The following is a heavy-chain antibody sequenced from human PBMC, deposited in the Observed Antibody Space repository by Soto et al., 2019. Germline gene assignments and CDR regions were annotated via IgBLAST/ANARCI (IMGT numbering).Heavy chain of an antibody. CDR2: IYHSGST. V-gene: IGHV4-4*02. CDR1: SGSISSSNW. J-gene: IGHJ4*02. Sequence: SETLSLTCAVSSGSISSSNWWSWVRQPPGKGLEWIGEIYHSGSTNYNPSLKSRVTISVDKSKNQFSLKLSSVTAADTAVYYCARAPYYDILTGDRHFDYWGQGTLVTVSS. D-gene: IGHD3-9*01. CDR3: ARAPYYDILTGDRHFDY.